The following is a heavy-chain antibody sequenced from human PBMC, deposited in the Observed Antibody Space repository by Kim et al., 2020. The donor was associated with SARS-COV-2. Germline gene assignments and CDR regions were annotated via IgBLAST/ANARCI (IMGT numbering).Heavy chain of an antibody. V-gene: IGHV4-39*01. D-gene: IGHD2-15*01. Sequence: RVTISVDTSKNQFSLKLSSVTAADTAVYYCARRSTLPVVAATRYYYGMDVWGQGTTVTVSS. J-gene: IGHJ6*02. CDR3: ARRSTLPVVAATRYYYGMDV.